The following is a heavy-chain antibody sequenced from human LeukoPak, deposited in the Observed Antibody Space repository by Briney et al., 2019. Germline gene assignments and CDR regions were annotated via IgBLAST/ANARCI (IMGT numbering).Heavy chain of an antibody. CDR1: GFTFSSYA. CDR3: ARVENYGFDY. D-gene: IGHD3-10*01. V-gene: IGHV3-30*04. CDR2: ISYDGSNK. Sequence: GRSLRLSCAASGFTFSSYAMHWVRQAPGKGLEWVAVISYDGSNKYYADSVKGRFTISRDNSKNTLYLQMNSLRAEDTAVYYCARVENYGFDYWGQGTLVTVSS. J-gene: IGHJ4*02.